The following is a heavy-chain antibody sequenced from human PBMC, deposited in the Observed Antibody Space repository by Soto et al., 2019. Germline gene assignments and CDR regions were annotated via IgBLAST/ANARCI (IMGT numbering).Heavy chain of an antibody. D-gene: IGHD4-17*01. CDR2: VNADNHNT. Sequence: QVQLVQSGPEVKNPGASVKVSCKVSGYRFPSYGINWVRQATGQGLEWVGWVNADNHNTNYAQNLQHRVSLTTDTSTNTAFVELRYLTSDDPGVYYCARVRFGDAFDYWGKGTLVTVSS. CDR1: GYRFPSYG. CDR3: ARVRFGDAFDY. V-gene: IGHV1-18*01. J-gene: IGHJ4*02.